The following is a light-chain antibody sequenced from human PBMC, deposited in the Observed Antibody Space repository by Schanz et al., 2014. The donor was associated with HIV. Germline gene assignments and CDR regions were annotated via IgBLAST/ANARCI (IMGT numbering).Light chain of an antibody. Sequence: DIQLTQSPSSVSASVGDRVSITCRASQSVGYWLAWYQQKPGKAPKLLIYAASSLQSGVPSRFSGSGSGTDFTLTISSLQPEDFATYYCQQSYSTSWTFGQGTKVEIK. CDR1: QSVGYW. J-gene: IGKJ1*01. CDR2: AAS. V-gene: IGKV1-39*01. CDR3: QQSYSTSWT.